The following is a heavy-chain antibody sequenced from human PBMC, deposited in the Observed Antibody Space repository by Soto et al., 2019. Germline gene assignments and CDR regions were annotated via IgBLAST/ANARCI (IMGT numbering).Heavy chain of an antibody. Sequence: SETLSLTCTVSGGSISSYYWSWIRQPPGKGLEWIGYIYYSGSTKYNPSLKSRVTISVDTSKNQLSRKLSSVTAADTAVYYCSRDDSGYDYFDYWGQGTLVTVSS. D-gene: IGHD5-12*01. CDR1: GGSISSYY. J-gene: IGHJ4*02. CDR3: SRDDSGYDYFDY. CDR2: IYYSGST. V-gene: IGHV4-59*01.